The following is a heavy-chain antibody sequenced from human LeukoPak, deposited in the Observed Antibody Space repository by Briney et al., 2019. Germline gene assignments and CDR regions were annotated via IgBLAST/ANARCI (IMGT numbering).Heavy chain of an antibody. CDR3: ARRGGRGYRDWFDP. Sequence: GASVKVSCKASGYTFTGYYMHWVRQAPGQGLEWMGWINPNSGGRNYAQKFQGRVTLTRDTSITTAYMELSGLRSDDTAIYYCARRGGRGYRDWFDPWGQGTLVTVSS. V-gene: IGHV1-2*02. D-gene: IGHD5-12*01. CDR2: INPNSGGR. J-gene: IGHJ5*02. CDR1: GYTFTGYY.